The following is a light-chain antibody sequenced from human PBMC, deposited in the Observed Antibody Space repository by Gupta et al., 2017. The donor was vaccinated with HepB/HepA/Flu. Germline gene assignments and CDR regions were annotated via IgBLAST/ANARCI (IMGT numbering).Light chain of an antibody. CDR2: LTS. Sequence: EIIMTQSPGSLPVTPGEPASISCRSSESLLQSYGYNYLNWYVQKSGQSPQMLIYLTSHRASGVPDRFSGSGSGTNFTLTITRLEAADVGIYYCKHGLPIPYTFGQGTKMEI. CDR3: KHGLPIPYT. J-gene: IGKJ2*01. V-gene: IGKV2-28*01. CDR1: ESLLQSYGYNY.